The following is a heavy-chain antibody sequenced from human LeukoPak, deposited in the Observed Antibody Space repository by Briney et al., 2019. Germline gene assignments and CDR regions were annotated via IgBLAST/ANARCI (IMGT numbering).Heavy chain of an antibody. CDR1: GGSFNGYY. CDR2: IKDGGIT. J-gene: IGHJ4*02. V-gene: IGHV4-34*01. Sequence: PSETLSLTCAVYGGSFNGYYWTWIRQPPGKGLEWIGQIKDGGITSYNPSLKSRVTISVGTSKNRFSLEVHSVTAADTAVYYCARGSWYYASGSGYDGGWYYFDHWGQGTLATVSS. CDR3: ARGSWYYASGSGYDGGWYYFDH. D-gene: IGHD3-10*01.